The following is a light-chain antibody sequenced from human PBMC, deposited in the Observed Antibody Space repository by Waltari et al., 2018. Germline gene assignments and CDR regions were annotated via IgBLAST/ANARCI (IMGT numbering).Light chain of an antibody. Sequence: QSALTPPASVSASPGQQSTTSCPATTSEGGRSPVVSWYQHHAGKAPKLIIYEVTKRPSGVSNRFSGSKSGNTASLTISGLQAEDEADYYCCSSAGIVVFGGGTKLTVL. CDR2: EVT. J-gene: IGLJ2*01. V-gene: IGLV2-23*02. CDR1: TSEGGRSPV. CDR3: CSSAGIVV.